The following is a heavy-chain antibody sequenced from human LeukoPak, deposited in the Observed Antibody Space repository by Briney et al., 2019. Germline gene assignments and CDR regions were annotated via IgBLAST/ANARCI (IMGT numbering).Heavy chain of an antibody. CDR2: ISWNSGTI. D-gene: IGHD2-2*01. V-gene: IGHV3-9*03. Sequence: GGSLRLSCAASGFIFDDYAMHWVRQAPGKGLEWVSGISWNSGTIGYADSVKGRFTISRDNAKNSLYLQMNSLRVEDMALYYCAREYQHYYYFMDVWGKGTTVTVSS. CDR3: AREYQHYYYFMDV. CDR1: GFIFDDYA. J-gene: IGHJ6*03.